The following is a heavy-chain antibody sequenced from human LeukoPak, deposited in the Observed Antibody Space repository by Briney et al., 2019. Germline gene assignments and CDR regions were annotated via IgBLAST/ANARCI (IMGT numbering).Heavy chain of an antibody. Sequence: PGGSLRLSCAASGFIFTTYAMSWVRQAPGKGLEWVSGISGSGGGIYYADSVKGRFTVSRDSSKNTLYLQMNSLRAEDTAVYYCARGVGATLDYGMDVWGQGTTVTVSS. D-gene: IGHD1-26*01. V-gene: IGHV3-23*01. CDR3: ARGVGATLDYGMDV. CDR1: GFIFTTYA. J-gene: IGHJ6*02. CDR2: ISGSGGGI.